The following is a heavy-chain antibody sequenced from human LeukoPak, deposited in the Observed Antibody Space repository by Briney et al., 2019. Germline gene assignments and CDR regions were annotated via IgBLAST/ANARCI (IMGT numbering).Heavy chain of an antibody. CDR2: IYYSGDT. V-gene: IGHV4-39*01. J-gene: IGHJ4*02. Sequence: PSETLSLTCTVSGGSISSSSYYWGWIRQPPGKGLEWIGTIYYSGDTYYSPSLKSRVTISVDTSKNQFSLKLSSVTAANTAVYYCGRAVTTRTFDYWGQGTLVTVSS. D-gene: IGHD4-17*01. CDR1: GGSISSSSYY. CDR3: GRAVTTRTFDY.